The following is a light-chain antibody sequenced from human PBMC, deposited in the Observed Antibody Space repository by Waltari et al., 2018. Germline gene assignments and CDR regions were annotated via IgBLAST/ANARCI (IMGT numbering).Light chain of an antibody. V-gene: IGKV2-28*01. CDR3: MQALRTWT. CDR2: LGS. CDR1: QSLLHRDGYNY. Sequence: DIVMTQSPVSLPVTPGEPASISCRSSQSLLHRDGYNYVDWYLQKPGQSPQLLIYLGSNRASGVPDRFSGSGSGTEFTLKISRVEAEDVGVYYCMQALRTWTFGQGTKVEIK. J-gene: IGKJ1*01.